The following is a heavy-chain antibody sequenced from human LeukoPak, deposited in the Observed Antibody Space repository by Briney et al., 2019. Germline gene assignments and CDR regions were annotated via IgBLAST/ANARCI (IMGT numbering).Heavy chain of an antibody. J-gene: IGHJ4*02. Sequence: ASLKLSCKASGGTFSSYAISWVRQAPGQGLEWMGRIIPIFGIANYAQKFQGRVTITADKSTSTAYMELSSLRSEDTAVYYCARAPPRGDGYNLYWGQGTLVTVSS. V-gene: IGHV1-69*04. D-gene: IGHD5-24*01. CDR1: GGTFSSYA. CDR2: IIPIFGIA. CDR3: ARAPPRGDGYNLY.